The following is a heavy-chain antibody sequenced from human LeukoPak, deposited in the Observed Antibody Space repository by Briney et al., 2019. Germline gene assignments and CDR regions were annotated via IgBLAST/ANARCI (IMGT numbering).Heavy chain of an antibody. J-gene: IGHJ4*02. V-gene: IGHV3-48*03. Sequence: GGSLRLSCAASGFTFSSYEMNWVRQAPGKGLEWVSYISSSGSTIYYADFVKGRFTISRDNAKNSLYLQMNSLRAEDTAVYYCARAHSYGRNFDYWGQGTLVTVSS. CDR1: GFTFSSYE. CDR3: ARAHSYGRNFDY. CDR2: ISSSGSTI. D-gene: IGHD5-18*01.